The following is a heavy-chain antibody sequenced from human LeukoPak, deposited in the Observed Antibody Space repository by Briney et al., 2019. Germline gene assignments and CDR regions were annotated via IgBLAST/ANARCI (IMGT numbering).Heavy chain of an antibody. CDR2: INSDGSST. J-gene: IGHJ4*02. D-gene: IGHD3-10*01. V-gene: IGHV3-74*01. Sequence: PGGSLRLSCAVSGFTFSSNWMHWVRQVPGKGLVWVSRINSDGSSTSYADSVKGRFSISRDNAKTSLYLQMNNLSVADTAVYYCVTDQTGRHPYFFDYWGQGTLVTVSS. CDR1: GFTFSSNW. CDR3: VTDQTGRHPYFFDY.